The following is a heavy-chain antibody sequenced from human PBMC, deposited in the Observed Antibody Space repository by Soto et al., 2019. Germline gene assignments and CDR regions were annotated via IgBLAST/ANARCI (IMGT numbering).Heavy chain of an antibody. CDR2: ISSRSSTI. J-gene: IGHJ4*02. V-gene: IGHV3-48*01. CDR3: ARTDYCSHTSCYLGGSDY. CDR1: GFTFSSYG. D-gene: IGHD2-2*01. Sequence: EVQLVESGGGLVQPGGSLRLSCAASGFTFSSYGMNWVRQAPGKGLEWVSYISSRSSTIHYADSVRGRFTISRDNAKDSLYLQMSGLRAEDTAVYYCARTDYCSHTSCYLGGSDYWGQGALVTVSS.